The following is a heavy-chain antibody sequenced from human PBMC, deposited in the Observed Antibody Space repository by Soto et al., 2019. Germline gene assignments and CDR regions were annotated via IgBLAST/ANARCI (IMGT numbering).Heavy chain of an antibody. D-gene: IGHD1-26*01. Sequence: ASVKVSCKASGGTFSSYAISWVRQAPGQGLEWMGIINPSGGSTSYAQKFQGRVTMTRDTSTSTVYMELSSLRSEDTAVYYCARDPWEEAGPKFDYWGQGTLVPVSS. CDR3: ARDPWEEAGPKFDY. V-gene: IGHV1-46*03. CDR2: INPSGGST. J-gene: IGHJ4*02. CDR1: GGTFSSYA.